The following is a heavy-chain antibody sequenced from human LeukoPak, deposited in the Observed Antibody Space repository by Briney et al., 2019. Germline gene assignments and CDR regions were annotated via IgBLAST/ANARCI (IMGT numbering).Heavy chain of an antibody. D-gene: IGHD3-22*01. Sequence: GGSLRPSCAAPGFTFSSYAMSWVRQAPGKGLEWVSGISGSGDNTYYADSVKGRFTISRDNSKNTLYVQVNSLGTEDTAAYYCAKGSYYDSSGSFYFDYWGQGTLVTVSS. V-gene: IGHV3-23*01. CDR3: AKGSYYDSSGSFYFDY. J-gene: IGHJ4*02. CDR1: GFTFSSYA. CDR2: ISGSGDNT.